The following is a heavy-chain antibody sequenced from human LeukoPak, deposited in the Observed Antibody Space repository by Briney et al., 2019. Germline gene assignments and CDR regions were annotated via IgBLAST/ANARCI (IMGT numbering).Heavy chain of an antibody. J-gene: IGHJ3*02. D-gene: IGHD2-2*01. CDR3: ARDHAYAFDI. CDR1: GFAFSTYS. Sequence: RGSLRLSCAASGFAFSTYSMNWVRQAPGKGLEWISYINSDASATYYADSVKGRFTISRDNAKNSLSLQMNGLRDEDTGVYYCARDHAYAFDIWGQGTMVTVSS. V-gene: IGHV3-48*02. CDR2: INSDASAT.